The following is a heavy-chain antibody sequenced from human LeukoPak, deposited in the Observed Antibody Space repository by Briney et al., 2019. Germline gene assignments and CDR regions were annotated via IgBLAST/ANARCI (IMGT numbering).Heavy chain of an antibody. J-gene: IGHJ4*02. Sequence: GGSLRLSCAASGFTVSSNYMSWVRQVPGKGLEWVSVIYNSGRTYYADSVKGRFTISRDNSKNTVYLQMNSLRAEDTAVYYCARESNSGYYLSYWGQGTLATVSS. D-gene: IGHD3-22*01. CDR3: ARESNSGYYLSY. CDR1: GFTVSSNY. V-gene: IGHV3-66*01. CDR2: IYNSGRT.